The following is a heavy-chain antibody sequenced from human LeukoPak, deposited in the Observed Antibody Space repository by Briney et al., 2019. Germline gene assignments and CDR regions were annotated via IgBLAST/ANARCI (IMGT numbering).Heavy chain of an antibody. J-gene: IGHJ4*02. CDR1: GGSISSSSYY. D-gene: IGHD2-21*02. Sequence: PSETLSLTCTVSGGSISSSSYYWGWIRQPPGKGLEWIGSIYYSGSTYYNPSLKSRVTISVDTSKNQFSLKLSSVTAADTAVYYCARDVVVTARFDYWGQGTLVTVSS. CDR2: IYYSGST. CDR3: ARDVVVTARFDY. V-gene: IGHV4-39*07.